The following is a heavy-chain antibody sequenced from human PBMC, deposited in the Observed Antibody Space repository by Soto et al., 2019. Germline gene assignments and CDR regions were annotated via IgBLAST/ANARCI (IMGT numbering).Heavy chain of an antibody. J-gene: IGHJ4*02. D-gene: IGHD2-8*02. V-gene: IGHV4-34*01. CDR2: INDSGSA. CDR3: ARDKSTGLFAY. Sequence: QVQLQQGGAGLLKPSETLSLTCAVYGGSFSGYYWTWIRQPPGTGLGWIGEINDSGSANYTPSLKRRVTISVDTSKHQFSLRLTSVTAADTAVYYCARDKSTGLFAYWGQGTLVTASS. CDR1: GGSFSGYY.